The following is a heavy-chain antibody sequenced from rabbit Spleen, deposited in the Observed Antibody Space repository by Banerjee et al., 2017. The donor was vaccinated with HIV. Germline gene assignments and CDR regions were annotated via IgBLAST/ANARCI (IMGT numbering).Heavy chain of an antibody. CDR1: GFSFSSTAY. CDR3: AIGGGDYVLNL. Sequence: QSLEESGGDLVQPGASLTLTCTASGFSFSSTAYVCWVRQAPGKGLEWTACIWTGRSGAAYYASWPKGRFTISKTSSTVDLKMTSLTTADTATYFCAIGGGDYVLNLWGQGTLVTVS. V-gene: IGHV1S40*01. CDR2: IWTGRSGAA. J-gene: IGHJ4*01. D-gene: IGHD2-1*01.